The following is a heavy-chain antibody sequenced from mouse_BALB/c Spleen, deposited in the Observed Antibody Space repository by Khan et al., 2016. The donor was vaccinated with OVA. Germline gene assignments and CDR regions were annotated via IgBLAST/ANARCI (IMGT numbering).Heavy chain of an antibody. CDR2: IWGDGNK. CDR3: AKDRGYYAVDD. CDR1: GFSLTSYG. Sequence: QVQLKESGPGLVAPSQSLSITCTVSGFSLTSYGVSWVRQPPGKGLEWLGVIWGDGNKNFHSALRYRLRISKDNSKSQVFVKQNSLQTDDTSTYYCAKDRGYYAVDDWGQGTSVTVSS. V-gene: IGHV2-3*01. J-gene: IGHJ4*01.